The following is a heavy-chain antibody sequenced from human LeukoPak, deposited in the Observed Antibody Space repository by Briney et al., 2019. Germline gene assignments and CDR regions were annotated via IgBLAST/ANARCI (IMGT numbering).Heavy chain of an antibody. V-gene: IGHV3-23*01. J-gene: IGHJ4*02. D-gene: IGHD3-9*01. CDR1: GFTSTTYA. CDR3: AKFYDILTGYFDH. Sequence: PGGSLRLSCAASGFTSTTYAMGWVRQSPGKGLEWVSSICGGGGGTYYAEFVKGRFTISRDSSKNTLYLQMNSLRAEDTAVYYCAKFYDILTGYFDHWGQGTLVTVSS. CDR2: ICGGGGGT.